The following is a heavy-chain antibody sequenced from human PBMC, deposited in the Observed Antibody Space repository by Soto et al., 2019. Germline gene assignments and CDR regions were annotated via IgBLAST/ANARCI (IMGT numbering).Heavy chain of an antibody. CDR2: ISSSDGDI. J-gene: IGHJ3*02. CDR1: GFTFSGSS. V-gene: IGHV3-48*01. CDR3: ARDRDPNCGPTICYLDAFDI. D-gene: IGHD2-2*01. Sequence: GGSLRLSCVASGFTFSGSSMNWVRQAPGKGLEWVSFISSSDGDIHYADSVKGRFIISRDNAKNSLYLEMNSLRAEDTAIYYCARDRDPNCGPTICYLDAFDIWGQGTMVTVS.